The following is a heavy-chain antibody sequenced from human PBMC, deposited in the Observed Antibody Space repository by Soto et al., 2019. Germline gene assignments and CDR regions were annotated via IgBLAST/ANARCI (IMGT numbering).Heavy chain of an antibody. J-gene: IGHJ5*02. Sequence: SETLSLTCTVSGGSISSYYWSWIRQPAGKGLEWIGRIYTSGSTNYNPSLKSRVTMSVDTSKNQFSLKLSSVTAADTAVYYCAREIKRTTVTTKWFDPWGQGTLVTVSS. V-gene: IGHV4-4*07. D-gene: IGHD4-4*01. CDR2: IYTSGST. CDR3: AREIKRTTVTTKWFDP. CDR1: GGSISSYY.